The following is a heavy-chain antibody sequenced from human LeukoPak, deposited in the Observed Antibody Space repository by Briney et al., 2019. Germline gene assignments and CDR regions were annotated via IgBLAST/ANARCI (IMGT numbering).Heavy chain of an antibody. V-gene: IGHV3-21*01. J-gene: IGHJ6*03. CDR2: ISISSNYI. CDR1: GGSISSSSYY. Sequence: NPSETLSLTCTVSGGSISSSSYYWGWVRQAPGTGLEWVSSISISSNYIYYSDSMKGRFTISRDNAKNSLYLQVNSLRAEDTAVYYCARDGGEGIAAPGTEFYYYHYMDVWGKGTTVTVSS. D-gene: IGHD6-13*01. CDR3: ARDGGEGIAAPGTEFYYYHYMDV.